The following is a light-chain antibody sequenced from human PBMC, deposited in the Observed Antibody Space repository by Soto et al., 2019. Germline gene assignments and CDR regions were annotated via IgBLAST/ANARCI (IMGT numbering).Light chain of an antibody. CDR2: DVF. CDR3: QHRSSWPFT. J-gene: IGKJ3*01. CDR1: ETVNSY. V-gene: IGKV3-11*01. Sequence: EIVLTQSPATLSLSPGERATLSCRASETVNSYLAWYQQKPGQAPRLLIYDVFKRATGIPARFSGSGSGTDFTLAISSLEPDDFAVYYCQHRSSWPFTLGPGTQVEIK.